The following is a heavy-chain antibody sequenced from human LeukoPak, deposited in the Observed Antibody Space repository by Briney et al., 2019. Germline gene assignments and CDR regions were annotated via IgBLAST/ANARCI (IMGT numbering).Heavy chain of an antibody. D-gene: IGHD1-26*01. J-gene: IGHJ3*02. CDR1: GGSISSGDYY. Sequence: SQTLSFTCTVSGGSISSGDYYWSWIRQPPGKGLEWIGYIYYSGSTYYNPSLKSRVTISVDTSKNQFSLKLSSVTAADTAVYYCARRGGSPLGAFDIWGQGTMVTVSS. V-gene: IGHV4-30-4*01. CDR2: IYYSGST. CDR3: ARRGGSPLGAFDI.